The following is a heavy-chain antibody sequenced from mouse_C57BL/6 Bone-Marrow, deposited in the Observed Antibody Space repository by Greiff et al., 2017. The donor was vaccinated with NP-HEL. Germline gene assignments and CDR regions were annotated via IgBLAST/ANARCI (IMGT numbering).Heavy chain of an antibody. J-gene: IGHJ1*03. Sequence: QVQLQQPGAELVMPGASVKLSCKASGYTFTSYWMHWVKQRPGQGLEWIGEIDPSDSYTNYNQKFKGKSTLTVDKSSSTAYMQLSSLTSEDSAVYYCEITTVVATGRYFDVWGTGTTVTVSS. CDR3: EITTVVATGRYFDV. V-gene: IGHV1-69*01. CDR1: GYTFTSYW. D-gene: IGHD1-1*01. CDR2: IDPSDSYT.